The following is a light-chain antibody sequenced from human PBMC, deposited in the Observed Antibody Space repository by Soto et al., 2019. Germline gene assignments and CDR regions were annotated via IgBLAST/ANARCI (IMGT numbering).Light chain of an antibody. Sequence: AIQLAQSPSSLSASVGDRVTITCRASQGISSALAWYQQKPGKAPKLLIYDASSLESGVPSRFSGSGSGTDFTLTISSLQPEDFATYYCQQFNSYRFTFGPGTKVDIK. J-gene: IGKJ3*01. CDR1: QGISSA. CDR2: DAS. CDR3: QQFNSYRFT. V-gene: IGKV1-13*02.